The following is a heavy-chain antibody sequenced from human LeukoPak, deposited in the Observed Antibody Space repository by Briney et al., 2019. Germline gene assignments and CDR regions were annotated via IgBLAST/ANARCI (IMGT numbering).Heavy chain of an antibody. CDR2: IIPILGIA. CDR3: ATKGGSYCSGGSCYDY. CDR1: GGTFSSYA. J-gene: IGHJ4*02. D-gene: IGHD2-15*01. Sequence: ASVKVSCKASGGTFSSYAISWVRQAPGQGLEWMGRIIPILGIANYAQKFQGRVTTTADKSTSTAYMELSSLRSEDTAVYYCATKGGSYCSGGSCYDYWGQGTLVTVSS. V-gene: IGHV1-69*04.